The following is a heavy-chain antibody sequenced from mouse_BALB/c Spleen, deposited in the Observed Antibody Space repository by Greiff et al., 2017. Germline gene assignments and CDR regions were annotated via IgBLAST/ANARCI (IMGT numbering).Heavy chain of an antibody. CDR1: GFSFTSYG. D-gene: IGHD2-3*01. J-gene: IGHJ4*01. V-gene: IGHV2-9*02. CDR2: IWAGGST. CDR3: SREGYYDCYYAMDY. Sequence: QVQLKESGPGLVAPSQSLSITCTVSGFSFTSYGVHWVRQPPGKGLEWLGVIWAGGSTNYNSALMSRLSISKDNSKSQVFLKMNSLQTNDTAIYYCSREGYYDCYYAMDYWGQGTSVTVSS.